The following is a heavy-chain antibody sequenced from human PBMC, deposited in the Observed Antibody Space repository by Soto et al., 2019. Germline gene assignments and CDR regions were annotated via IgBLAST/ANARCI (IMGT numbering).Heavy chain of an antibody. CDR2: INPNSGGT. J-gene: IGHJ5*02. CDR3: ARAADVVVPAASAFDP. Sequence: ASVKVSCKASGYTFTGYYMHWVRQAPGQGLEWMGWINPNSGGTNYAQKFQGWVTMTRDTSISTAYMELSRLRSDDTAVYYCARAADVVVPAASAFDPWGQGTLVTVS. CDR1: GYTFTGYY. V-gene: IGHV1-2*04. D-gene: IGHD2-2*01.